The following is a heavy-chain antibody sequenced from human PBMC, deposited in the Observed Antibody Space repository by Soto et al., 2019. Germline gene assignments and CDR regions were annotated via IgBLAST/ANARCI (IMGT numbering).Heavy chain of an antibody. CDR1: GFTFSSFG. J-gene: IGHJ4*02. D-gene: IGHD3-10*01. CDR2: VSYDGSNN. CDR3: ARDSDPRMVREVLTDGFDH. Sequence: QVQLVESGGGEVQPGRSLRLSCAASGFTFSSFGMHWVRQAPGKGLVWVEVVSYDGSNNYYANSVKGRLTISRDNYKNMLFLQMNSLTLEDTALYYCARDSDPRMVREVLTDGFDHWGQGTLVTVCS. V-gene: IGHV3-30-3*01.